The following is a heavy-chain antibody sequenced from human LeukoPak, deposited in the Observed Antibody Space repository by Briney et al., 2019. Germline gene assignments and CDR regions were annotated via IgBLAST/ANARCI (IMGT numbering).Heavy chain of an antibody. J-gene: IGHJ5*02. CDR2: ISSSSSYI. D-gene: IGHD6-13*01. CDR1: GFTFRSYS. Sequence: GGPLRPSCEASGFTFRSYSMNWVRQAPGKGLEWASSISSSSSYIYYADSVKGRFTISRDNAKNSLYLQMNSLRAEDTAVYYCARGYSSSWYEDWFDPWGQGTLVTVSS. V-gene: IGHV3-21*01. CDR3: ARGYSSSWYEDWFDP.